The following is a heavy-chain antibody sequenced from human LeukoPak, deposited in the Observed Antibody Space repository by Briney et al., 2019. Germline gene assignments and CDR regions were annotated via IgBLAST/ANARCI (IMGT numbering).Heavy chain of an antibody. CDR1: GYTFTGYY. V-gene: IGHV1-2*02. CDR3: ARVRYSSGWYCEDY. CDR2: INPNSGGT. J-gene: IGHJ4*02. D-gene: IGHD6-19*01. Sequence: ASVMVSCKASGYTFTGYYMHWVRQAPGQGLEWMGWINPNSGGTNYAQKFQGRVTMTRDTSISTAYMELSRLRSDDTAVYYCARVRYSSGWYCEDYWGQGTLVTVSS.